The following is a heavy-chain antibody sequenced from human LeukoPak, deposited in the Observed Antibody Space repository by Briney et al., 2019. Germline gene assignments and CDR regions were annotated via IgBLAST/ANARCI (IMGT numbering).Heavy chain of an antibody. J-gene: IGHJ4*02. Sequence: HPGRSLRLSCAASGFTFSSYAMSWVRQAPGKGLEWVSAISGSGGSTYYADSVKRRFTISRDNSKNTLHLQMNCLRAEEAAVYYCAKDKSGSEDFWRGYGDWGQGTLVTVSS. CDR2: ISGSGGST. V-gene: IGHV3-23*01. CDR1: GFTFSSYA. CDR3: AKDKSGSEDFWRGYGD. D-gene: IGHD3-3*01.